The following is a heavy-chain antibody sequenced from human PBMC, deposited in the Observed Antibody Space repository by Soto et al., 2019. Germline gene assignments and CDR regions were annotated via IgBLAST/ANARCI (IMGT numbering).Heavy chain of an antibody. CDR1: GGSISSYY. J-gene: IGHJ6*03. V-gene: IGHV4-59*01. Sequence: SETLSLTCTVSGGSISSYYWSWIRQPPGKGLEWIGYIYYSGSTNYNPSLKSRVTISVDTSKNQFSLKLSSVTAADTAVYYCAREDRGQLDTLNYYYYYYMDVWGKGTTVTVSS. CDR3: AREDRGQLDTLNYYYYYYMDV. CDR2: IYYSGST. D-gene: IGHD6-13*01.